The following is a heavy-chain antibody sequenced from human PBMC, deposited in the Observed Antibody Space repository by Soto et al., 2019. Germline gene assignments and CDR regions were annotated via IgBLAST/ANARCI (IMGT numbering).Heavy chain of an antibody. V-gene: IGHV1-2*02. CDR1: GYTFTGSY. CDR3: ARVTVVVVAATREYYFDY. CDR2: INPNSGGT. D-gene: IGHD2-15*01. Sequence: ASVKVSCKASGYTFTGSYMHWVRQAPGQGLEWMGWINPNSGGTNYAQKFQGRVTMTRDTSISTAYMELSRLRSDDTAVYYCARVTVVVVAATREYYFDYWGQGTLVTVSS. J-gene: IGHJ4*02.